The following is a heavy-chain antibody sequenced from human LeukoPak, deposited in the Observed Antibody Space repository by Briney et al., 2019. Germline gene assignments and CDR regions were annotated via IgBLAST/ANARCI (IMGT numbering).Heavy chain of an antibody. CDR3: ARLIRRPYYYDSSGYYQDYYMDV. Sequence: SVKVSCKASGGTFSSYAISWARQAPGQGLEWMGGIIPIFGTANYAQKFQGRVTITTDESTSTAYMELSSLRSEDTAVNYCARLIRRPYYYDSSGYYQDYYMDVWGKGTTVTVSS. J-gene: IGHJ6*03. V-gene: IGHV1-69*05. CDR1: GGTFSSYA. CDR2: IIPIFGTA. D-gene: IGHD3-22*01.